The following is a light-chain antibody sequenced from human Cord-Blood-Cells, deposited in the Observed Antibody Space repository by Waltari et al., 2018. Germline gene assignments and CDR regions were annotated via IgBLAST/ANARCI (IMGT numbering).Light chain of an antibody. CDR3: QQRSNWRLFT. V-gene: IGKV3-11*01. CDR2: DAA. J-gene: IGKJ3*01. Sequence: DIVLTQSLAPLSLSPGERATLSCRASQSVSSYLAWYQQQPGQAPRLLIYDAANRATGIPARFSGSGSGTDFTLTISSREPEDFAVYSCQQRSNWRLFTFGPGTKVDIK. CDR1: QSVSSY.